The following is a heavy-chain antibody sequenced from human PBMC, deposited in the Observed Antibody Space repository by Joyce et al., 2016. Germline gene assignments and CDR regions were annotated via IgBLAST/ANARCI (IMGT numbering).Heavy chain of an antibody. CDR1: GASVSSGGYS. Sequence: QLQLQEFGSGLLKPSQTLSLTCAVSGASVSSGGYSWSWIRQPPGKGLEWIGYIYHNESTYYNPSLKSRVTISVDRSKNQFSLKLASVTAADTAVYYCASGFNFKGRSFFDYWGQGALVTVSS. V-gene: IGHV4-30-2*01. D-gene: IGHD3-10*01. J-gene: IGHJ4*02. CDR3: ASGFNFKGRSFFDY. CDR2: IYHNEST.